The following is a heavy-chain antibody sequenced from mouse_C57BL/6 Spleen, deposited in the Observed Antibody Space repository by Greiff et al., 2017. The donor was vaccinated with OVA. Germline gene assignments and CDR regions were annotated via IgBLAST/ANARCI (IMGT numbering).Heavy chain of an antibody. D-gene: IGHD4-1*01. Sequence: EVQRVESGGGLVKPGGSLKLSCAASGFTFSDYGMHWVRQAPEKGLEWVAYISSGSSTIYYAETVKGRFTISRDNAKNTLFLQMTSLRSEDTAMYYCARRNWDGFDYWGQGTTLTVSS. CDR2: ISSGSSTI. J-gene: IGHJ2*01. CDR3: ARRNWDGFDY. V-gene: IGHV5-17*01. CDR1: GFTFSDYG.